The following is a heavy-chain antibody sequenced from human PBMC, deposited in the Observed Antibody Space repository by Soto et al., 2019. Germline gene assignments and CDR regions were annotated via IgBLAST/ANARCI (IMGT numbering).Heavy chain of an antibody. CDR2: INPNSGGT. V-gene: IGHV1-2*02. CDR1: GYTFTGYY. D-gene: IGHD1-26*01. Sequence: ASVKVSCKASGYTFTGYYMHWVRQAPGQGLEWMGWINPNSGGTNYAQKFQGRVTMTRDTSISTAYMELSRLRSDDTAVYYCARVYSGSPPYYYGMDVWGQGTTVTVSS. CDR3: ARVYSGSPPYYYGMDV. J-gene: IGHJ6*02.